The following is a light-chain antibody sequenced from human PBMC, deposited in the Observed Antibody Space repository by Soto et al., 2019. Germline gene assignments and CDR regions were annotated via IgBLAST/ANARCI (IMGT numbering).Light chain of an antibody. CDR3: QQCSDWPLT. J-gene: IGKJ4*01. Sequence: IVITQSPDTLSVSPGERATLSCRASQTISSNVAWYQQKPGQAPRLLIYRASTRATGIPARFSGSGSGTEFTLTISSLQSEVFVVYYCQQCSDWPLTFGGGTKVEIK. V-gene: IGKV3-15*01. CDR1: QTISSN. CDR2: RAS.